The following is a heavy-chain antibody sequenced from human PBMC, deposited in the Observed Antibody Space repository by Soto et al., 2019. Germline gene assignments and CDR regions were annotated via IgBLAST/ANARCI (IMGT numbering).Heavy chain of an antibody. CDR3: ARFARGVIIDYFDY. D-gene: IGHD3-10*01. Sequence: ASVKVSCKASGFTLTIYGISWVRQAPGQGLEWMGWISAHNGNTNYAQKVQGRVTMTTDTSTSTAYMELRSLRSDDTAVYYCARFARGVIIDYFDYWGQGTLVTVSS. J-gene: IGHJ4*02. CDR2: ISAHNGNT. CDR1: GFTLTIYG. V-gene: IGHV1-18*01.